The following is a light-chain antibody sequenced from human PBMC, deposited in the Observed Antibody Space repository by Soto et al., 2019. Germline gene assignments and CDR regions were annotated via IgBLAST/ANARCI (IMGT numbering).Light chain of an antibody. J-gene: IGKJ1*01. V-gene: IGKV1-5*01. Sequence: DIQVTRCLSTVSASVWERVPITCRASQSISSWLAWYQQKPGKAPKLLIYDASSLESGVPSRFSGSGSGTEFTLPIRSLQPADFATYYCQQYNSYSTFGQGTKVDIK. CDR2: DAS. CDR3: QQYNSYST. CDR1: QSISSW.